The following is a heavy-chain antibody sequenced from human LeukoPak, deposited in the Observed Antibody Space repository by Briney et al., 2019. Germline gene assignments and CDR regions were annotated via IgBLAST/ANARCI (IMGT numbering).Heavy chain of an antibody. CDR1: GFTFSSYA. CDR3: AKDQRNYCDSSGYYSGGHDAFDI. CDR2: ISGSGGST. J-gene: IGHJ3*02. Sequence: GGSLRLSCAASGFTFSSYAMSWVRQAPVKVLEWVSAISGSGGSTYYADSVKGRFTISRDNSKNTLYLQMNSLRAEDTAVYYCAKDQRNYCDSSGYYSGGHDAFDIWGQGTMVTVSS. D-gene: IGHD3-22*01. V-gene: IGHV3-23*01.